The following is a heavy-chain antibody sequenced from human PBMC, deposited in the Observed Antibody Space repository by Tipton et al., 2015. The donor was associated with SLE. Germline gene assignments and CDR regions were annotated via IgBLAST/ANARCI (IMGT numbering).Heavy chain of an antibody. Sequence: SLRLSCEASGFIFSTYAMSWVRQAPGKGLEWVSVIYGGVGNTFYAGSVKGRFTISRDDSKDTLFLQMNSLTVADTGVYYCARDSDQSSGWFPSLVDWGQGTLVTVSS. D-gene: IGHD6-19*01. CDR3: ARDSDQSSGWFPSLVD. V-gene: IGHV3-23*03. CDR1: GFIFSTYA. CDR2: IYGGVGNT. J-gene: IGHJ4*02.